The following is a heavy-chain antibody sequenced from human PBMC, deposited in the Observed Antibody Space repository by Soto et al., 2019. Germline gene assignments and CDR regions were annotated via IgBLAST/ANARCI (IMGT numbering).Heavy chain of an antibody. Sequence: GGSLRLSCAASGFTFSSYGMHWVRQAPGKGLEWVAVISYDGSNKYYADSVKGRFTISRDNSKNTLYLQMNSLRAEDTAVYYCAKATSKITGRYDYWDQGTLVTVSS. D-gene: IGHD1-20*01. CDR3: AKATSKITGRYDY. V-gene: IGHV3-30*18. CDR2: ISYDGSNK. CDR1: GFTFSSYG. J-gene: IGHJ4*02.